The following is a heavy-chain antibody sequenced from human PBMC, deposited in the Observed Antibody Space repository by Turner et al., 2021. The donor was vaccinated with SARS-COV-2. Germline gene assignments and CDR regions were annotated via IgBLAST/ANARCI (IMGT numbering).Heavy chain of an antibody. J-gene: IGHJ5*02. Sequence: EVQLVQSGAEVKKPGESLRFLCKGSGNSFTSYWITWVRQMPGKGLEWMGRIDPSDSYTNYSPSFQGHVTISADKSISTAYLQWSSLKASDTAMYYCATSGYLSTNWFDPWGQGTLVTVSS. D-gene: IGHD3-22*01. V-gene: IGHV5-10-1*03. CDR3: ATSGYLSTNWFDP. CDR2: IDPSDSYT. CDR1: GNSFTSYW.